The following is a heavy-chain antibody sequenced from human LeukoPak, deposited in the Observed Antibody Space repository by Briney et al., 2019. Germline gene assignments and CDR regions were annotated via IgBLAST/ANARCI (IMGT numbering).Heavy chain of an antibody. CDR2: INHSGST. CDR1: GGSFSGYY. J-gene: IGHJ2*01. D-gene: IGHD2-21*02. V-gene: IGHV4-34*01. CDR3: ARDVVVTAHRYFDL. Sequence: SETLSLTCAVYGGSFSGYYWSWIRQPPGKGLEWIGEINHSGSTNYHPSLKSRVTISVDTSKNQFSLKLSSVTAADTAVYYCARDVVVTAHRYFDLWGRGTLVTVSS.